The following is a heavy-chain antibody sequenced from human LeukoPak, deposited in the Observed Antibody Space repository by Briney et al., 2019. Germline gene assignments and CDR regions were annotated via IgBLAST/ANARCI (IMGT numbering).Heavy chain of an antibody. CDR1: GDSISNYY. J-gene: IGHJ6*03. CDR2: MYTSGAT. V-gene: IGHV4-4*07. Sequence: PSETLSLTCTVSGDSISNYYWSWIRQPAGKGLEWIGRMYTSGATHYNPSLKSRATMSVDTPKNHLSLTLSSVTAADRAVYYCAREGPAASASMLFYYFMDVWGKGTTVTVSS. D-gene: IGHD2-2*01. CDR3: AREGPAASASMLFYYFMDV.